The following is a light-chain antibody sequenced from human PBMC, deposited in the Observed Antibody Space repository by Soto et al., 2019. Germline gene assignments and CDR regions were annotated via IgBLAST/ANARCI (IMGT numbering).Light chain of an antibody. J-gene: IGLJ2*01. CDR3: QSYDSSLSGSV. Sequence: QAVVTQPPSVSGAPGQRVTISCTGSSSNIGAGYDVHWYQQLPGTAPKLLMYGNNNRPSGVPDRFSGSKSGTSASLAITGLQAEDEADYYCQSYDSSLSGSVFGGGTKVTVL. V-gene: IGLV1-40*01. CDR2: GNN. CDR1: SSNIGAGYD.